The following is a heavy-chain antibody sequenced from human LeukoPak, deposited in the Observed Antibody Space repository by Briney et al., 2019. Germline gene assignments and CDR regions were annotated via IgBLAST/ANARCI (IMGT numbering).Heavy chain of an antibody. CDR3: AKDQYRYSSSSGGDY. CDR1: GFPFSDYV. D-gene: IGHD6-6*01. V-gene: IGHV3-30*02. CDR2: IRYDGNNK. J-gene: IGHJ4*02. Sequence: PGGSLRLSCAASGFPFSDYVMHWVRQAPGKGLEWVSVIRYDGNNKYYADSVKGRFTISRDNSKNTLYLQMNSLRAEDTAVYYCAKDQYRYSSSSGGDYWGQGTLVTVPS.